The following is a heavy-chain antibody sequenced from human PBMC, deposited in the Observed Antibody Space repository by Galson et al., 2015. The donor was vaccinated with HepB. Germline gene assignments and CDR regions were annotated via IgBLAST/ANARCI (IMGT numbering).Heavy chain of an antibody. J-gene: IGHJ5*02. CDR2: ISYDGSNK. V-gene: IGHV3-30-3*01. CDR3: ARDGAYCSGGSCYGYNWFDP. Sequence: SLRLSCAASGFTFSSYAMHWVRQAPGKGLEWVAVISYDGSNKYYADSVKGRFTISRDNSKNTLYLQMNSLRAEDTAVYYCARDGAYCSGGSCYGYNWFDPWGQGTLVTVSS. CDR1: GFTFSSYA. D-gene: IGHD2-15*01.